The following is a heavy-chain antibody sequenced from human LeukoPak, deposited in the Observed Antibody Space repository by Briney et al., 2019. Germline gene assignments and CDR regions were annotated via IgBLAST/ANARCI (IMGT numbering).Heavy chain of an antibody. Sequence: GVTLTLSCAASRFTCCYLRMKWLPPAPGKGLEGVTSIKRGGSDKSHVVPVKGRISISRYNAKNSLHLQMHRLRDEDTAVFYCARDHTVDGIVFDYWGQGILVSVSS. V-gene: IGHV3-7*01. D-gene: IGHD6-19*01. CDR1: RFTCCYLR. CDR2: IKRGGSDK. J-gene: IGHJ4*02. CDR3: ARDHTVDGIVFDY.